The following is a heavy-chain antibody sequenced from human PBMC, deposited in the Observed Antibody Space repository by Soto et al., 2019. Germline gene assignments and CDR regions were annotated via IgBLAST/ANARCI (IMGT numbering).Heavy chain of an antibody. Sequence: SFETPSLTRRVSGGSISSGSYSSGWVRQPPGNGLELIGTIYYIGNPYYTPSLKSRLTISVDTSKNQLSLKLSSVTAADTAVYYCARLLIRSGVPSISGAHWGQGTLVTVSS. J-gene: IGHJ4*02. V-gene: IGHV4-39*01. CDR2: IYYIGNP. CDR3: ARLLIRSGVPSISGAH. D-gene: IGHD2-2*01. CDR1: GGSISSGSYS.